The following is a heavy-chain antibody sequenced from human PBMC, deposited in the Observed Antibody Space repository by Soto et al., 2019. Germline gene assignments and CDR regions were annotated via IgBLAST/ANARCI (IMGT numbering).Heavy chain of an antibody. CDR1: GFTFGNYW. D-gene: IGHD4-17*01. CDR3: ARDLSSPITVTTVDY. CDR2: IKGDGSAK. V-gene: IGHV3-7*01. Sequence: LRLSCAASGFTFGNYWMTWVRQAPGKGLEWVANIKGDGSAKSYLDSVRGRFTVSRDNAENSLFLQMNSLRAEDTAVYYCARDLSSPITVTTVDYWGQGTLVTVSS. J-gene: IGHJ4*02.